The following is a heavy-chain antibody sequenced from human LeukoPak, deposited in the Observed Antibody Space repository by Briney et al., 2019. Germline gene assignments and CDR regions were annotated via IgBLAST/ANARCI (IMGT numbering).Heavy chain of an antibody. D-gene: IGHD3-22*01. J-gene: IGHJ3*02. Sequence: GGSLRLSCAASGFTFSSYAMIWVRRAPGKGLGWGSVISNSGSSTDYADSAKGRFTISRDNSQNTLYLQMNSLRAEDTAVYYCAKDPPRSRAIVDALDIWGQGTLVTVSS. V-gene: IGHV3-23*01. CDR1: GFTFSSYA. CDR3: AKDPPRSRAIVDALDI. CDR2: ISNSGSST.